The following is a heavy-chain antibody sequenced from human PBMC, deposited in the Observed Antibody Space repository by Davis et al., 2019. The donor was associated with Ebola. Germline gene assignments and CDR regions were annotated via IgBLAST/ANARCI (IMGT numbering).Heavy chain of an antibody. Sequence: PSETLSLTCAVYGGSFNDYYWSWVRQSPGQGLEWIGEINHRGDTDYNPSLKSRVTISIDPSRLQFSLRLASVTASDTALYYCASLHQIRGKTCVDSWGQGNLVVVSS. CDR3: ASLHQIRGKTCVDS. CDR2: INHRGDT. CDR1: GGSFNDYY. V-gene: IGHV4-34*01. J-gene: IGHJ4*02. D-gene: IGHD2-2*01.